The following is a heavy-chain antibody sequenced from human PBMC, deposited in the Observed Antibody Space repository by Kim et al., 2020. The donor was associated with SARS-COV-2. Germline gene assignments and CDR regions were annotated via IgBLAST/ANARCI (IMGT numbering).Heavy chain of an antibody. D-gene: IGHD1-1*01. V-gene: IGHV4-4*02. CDR1: GGSISSSNW. CDR3: ARTRQPRGFTWFDP. Sequence: SETLSLTCAVSGGSISSSNWWSWVRQPPGKGLEWIGEIYHSGSTNYNPSLKSRVTISVDKSKNQFSLKLSSVTAADTAVYYCARTRQPRGFTWFDPWGQGTLVTVSS. CDR2: IYHSGST. J-gene: IGHJ5*02.